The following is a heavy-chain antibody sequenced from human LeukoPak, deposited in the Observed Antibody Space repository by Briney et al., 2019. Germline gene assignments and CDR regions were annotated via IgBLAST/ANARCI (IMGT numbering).Heavy chain of an antibody. J-gene: IGHJ6*04. CDR2: ISYDGSNK. CDR1: GFTFSSYG. CDR3: AKFFTMVWGVTSNGMDV. V-gene: IGHV3-30*18. Sequence: PGGSLRLSCAASGFTFSSYGMHWVRQAPGKGLEWVAVISYDGSNKYYADSVKGRFTISRDNSKNTLYLQMNSLRAEDTAVYYCAKFFTMVWGVTSNGMDVWGKGTTVTVSS. D-gene: IGHD3-10*01.